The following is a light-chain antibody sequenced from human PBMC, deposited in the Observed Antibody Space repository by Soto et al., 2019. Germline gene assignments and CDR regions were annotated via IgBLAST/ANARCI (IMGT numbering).Light chain of an antibody. CDR2: EVT. CDR3: SSYAGSNNFV. V-gene: IGLV2-8*01. J-gene: IGLJ1*01. CDR1: SSDVGTYKY. Sequence: QSVLTQPPSASGSPGQSVTISCTVTSSDVGTYKYVSWYQQHPGKAPKLMIYEVTKRPSGVPDRFSGSKSGNTASLTVSGLQAEDEADYYCSSYAGSNNFVFGTGTTVTVL.